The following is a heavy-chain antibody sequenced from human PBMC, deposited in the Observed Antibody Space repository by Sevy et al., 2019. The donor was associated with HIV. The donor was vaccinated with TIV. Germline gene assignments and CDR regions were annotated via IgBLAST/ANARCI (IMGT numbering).Heavy chain of an antibody. CDR3: ARDPGYSSGWYWPHFDY. J-gene: IGHJ4*02. CDR2: ISLSHHTI. Sequence: GGSLRLSCAASGFPFSTYYMTWIRQAPGKGLEWLAYISLSHHTIYYADSVKGRFTISRDNAKNSLYLQMNNLRAEDTATYYCARDPGYSSGWYWPHFDYWGQGALVTVSS. D-gene: IGHD6-19*01. V-gene: IGHV3-11*01. CDR1: GFPFSTYY.